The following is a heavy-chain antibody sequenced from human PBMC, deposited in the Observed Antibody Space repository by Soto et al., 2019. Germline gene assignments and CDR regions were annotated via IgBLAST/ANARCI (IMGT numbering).Heavy chain of an antibody. CDR3: ARGEDSNKKSKFRNIVYFDY. V-gene: IGHV4-34*01. Sequence: SEILSLTCAVYGGSFSRCYWPWIRQPPGTGLEWIGEINHSGSTNYNPSLKSRVTISVDTSKNQYSLNLNSVTAADTVVYFCARGEDSNKKSKFRNIVYFDYWGQGTPVTVSS. CDR2: INHSGST. CDR1: GGSFSRCY. J-gene: IGHJ4*02. D-gene: IGHD2-15*01.